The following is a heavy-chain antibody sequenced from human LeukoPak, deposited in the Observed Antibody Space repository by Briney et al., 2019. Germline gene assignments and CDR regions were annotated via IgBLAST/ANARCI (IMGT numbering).Heavy chain of an antibody. Sequence: GRSLRLSCAASGFTISRYWTAWVRQAPGKGLEWVAHIKEDGREKNYVDPVKGRFTISRDNAKNSVYLQMNSLRVEDTAVYYCVRDDYLGYWGQGTLVTVSS. CDR2: IKEDGREK. D-gene: IGHD3-16*01. J-gene: IGHJ4*02. CDR3: VRDDYLGY. V-gene: IGHV3-7*05. CDR1: GFTISRYW.